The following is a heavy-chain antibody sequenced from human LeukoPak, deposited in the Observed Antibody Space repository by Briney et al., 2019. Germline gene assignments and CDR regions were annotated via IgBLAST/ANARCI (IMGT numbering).Heavy chain of an antibody. CDR2: IKQDGSEK. V-gene: IGHV3-7*01. J-gene: IGHJ3*02. D-gene: IGHD6-19*01. Sequence: GGSLRLSCEASGFTFDNYWMSWVRQAPGKGLEWVANIKQDGSEKYYVDSVKGRFTISRDNAKNSLFLQMNSLGAEDTAVYYCAVYSSGWYNTFDIWGQGTMVTVSP. CDR3: AVYSSGWYNTFDI. CDR1: GFTFDNYW.